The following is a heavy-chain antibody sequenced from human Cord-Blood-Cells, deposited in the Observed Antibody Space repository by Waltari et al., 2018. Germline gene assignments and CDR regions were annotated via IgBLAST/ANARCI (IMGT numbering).Heavy chain of an antibody. D-gene: IGHD2-2*01. CDR2: IYHSGST. Sequence: QVQLQESGPGLVKPSETLSLTCAVPGSSISSGYSWGWIRQPPGKGLEWIGSIYHSGSTYYNPSLKSRVTISVDTSKNQFSLKLSSVTAADTAVYYCARALVVPAATFDYWGQGTLVTVSS. CDR1: GSSISSGYS. CDR3: ARALVVPAATFDY. J-gene: IGHJ4*02. V-gene: IGHV4-38-2*01.